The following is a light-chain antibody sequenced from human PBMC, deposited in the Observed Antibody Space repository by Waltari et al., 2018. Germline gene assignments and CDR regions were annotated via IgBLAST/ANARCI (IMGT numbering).Light chain of an antibody. CDR3: QHYDSYSAT. Sequence: DIQMTQSPSTLSASVGDRVTITCRASQSIPRWLAWYQQKPGRAPKLLIYKASILESGVPSRLSGGGSGTECTLTISSLQPDDFATYYCQHYDSYSATFGRGTKVEIK. J-gene: IGKJ4*02. CDR1: QSIPRW. CDR2: KAS. V-gene: IGKV1-5*03.